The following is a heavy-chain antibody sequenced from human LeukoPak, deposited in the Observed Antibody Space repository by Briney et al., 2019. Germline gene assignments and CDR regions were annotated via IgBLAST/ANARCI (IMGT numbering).Heavy chain of an antibody. D-gene: IGHD4-17*01. CDR1: GGSISSSNYY. V-gene: IGHV4-39*01. Sequence: SETLSLTCTVSGGSISSSNYYWGWIRQPPGKGLEWIGSISYSGNTYYNPSLKSRLTISVDTSKSQFSLKLSSVTAADTAVYYCARHWRHDYGDYGLDWFDPWGQGTLVTVSS. CDR3: ARHWRHDYGDYGLDWFDP. J-gene: IGHJ5*02. CDR2: ISYSGNT.